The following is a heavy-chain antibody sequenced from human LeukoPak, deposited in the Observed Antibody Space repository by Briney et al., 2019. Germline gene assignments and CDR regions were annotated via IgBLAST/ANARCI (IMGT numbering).Heavy chain of an antibody. CDR3: ARDRTYSSGWAFDY. Sequence: SETLSLTCAVYGGSFSGYYWSWIRQPPGKGLEWIGEINHSGSTNYNPSLKSRVTISVDTSKNQFSLKLSSVTAADTAVYYCARDRTYSSGWAFDYWGQGTLVTVSS. V-gene: IGHV4-34*01. J-gene: IGHJ4*02. D-gene: IGHD6-19*01. CDR1: GGSFSGYY. CDR2: INHSGST.